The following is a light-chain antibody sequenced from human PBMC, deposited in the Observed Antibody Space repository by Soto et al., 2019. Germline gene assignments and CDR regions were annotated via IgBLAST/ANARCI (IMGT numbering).Light chain of an antibody. J-gene: IGKJ4*01. CDR3: QQYGNSPLT. CDR2: STS. Sequence: EIVLTQSPGTLSLSPGERATLSCRASQSVSSSYLAWYQQKPGQPPRLLIYSTSGRATGIPDRFSGSGSGTDFTLTISRLEPEDFAVYFCQQYGNSPLTFGGGTKVDIK. V-gene: IGKV3-20*01. CDR1: QSVSSSY.